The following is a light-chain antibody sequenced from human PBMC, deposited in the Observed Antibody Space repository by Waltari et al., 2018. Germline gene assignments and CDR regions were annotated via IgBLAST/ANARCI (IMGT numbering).Light chain of an antibody. V-gene: IGKV3-15*01. Sequence: EIVMKQSPAILSVSPGAGATLSCRASHGIGTNLAWYQKKPGQAHRLLIYDASTRAPGIPARFTGGGSGTEFTLVINSLQSEDSALYFCQQYRDWYSFGQGTKLEIK. CDR2: DAS. CDR3: QQYRDWYS. J-gene: IGKJ2*01. CDR1: HGIGTN.